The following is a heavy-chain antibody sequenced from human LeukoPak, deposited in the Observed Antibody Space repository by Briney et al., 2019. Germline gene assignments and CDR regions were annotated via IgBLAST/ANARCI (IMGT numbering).Heavy chain of an antibody. CDR2: ISSSSSTI. D-gene: IGHD6-6*01. Sequence: PGGSLRLSCAASGFTFSSYGMNWVRQAPGEGLERVSYISSSSSTIDYADSVKGRFTISRDNAKNSLYLQMNSLRAEDTAVYYCAREVGAARERDYWGQRTLVTVSS. V-gene: IGHV3-48*04. J-gene: IGHJ4*02. CDR1: GFTFSSYG. CDR3: AREVGAARERDY.